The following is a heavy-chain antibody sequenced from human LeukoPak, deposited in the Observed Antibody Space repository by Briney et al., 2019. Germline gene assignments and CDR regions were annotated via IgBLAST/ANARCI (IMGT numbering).Heavy chain of an antibody. J-gene: IGHJ4*02. CDR3: AKRNDYGDY. CDR2: ISYDGSNK. Sequence: GGSLRLSCAVSGFTFSSYGMHWVRQAPGKGLEWVAVISYDGSNKYYADSVKGRFTISRDNSKNTLYLQMNSLRAEDTAVYYCAKRNDYGDYWGQGTLVTVSS. V-gene: IGHV3-30*18. CDR1: GFTFSSYG.